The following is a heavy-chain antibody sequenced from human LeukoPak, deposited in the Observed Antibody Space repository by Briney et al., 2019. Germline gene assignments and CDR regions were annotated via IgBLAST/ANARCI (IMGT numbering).Heavy chain of an antibody. Sequence: SETLSLTCAVYGGSFSSYYWGWIRQPPGKGLEWIGSIYYSGSTYYNPSLKSRVTISVDTSKNQFSLKLSSVTAADTAVYYCHYDSDYWGQGTLVTVSS. CDR3: HYDSDY. D-gene: IGHD3-22*01. J-gene: IGHJ4*02. CDR1: GGSFSSYY. V-gene: IGHV4-39*01. CDR2: IYYSGST.